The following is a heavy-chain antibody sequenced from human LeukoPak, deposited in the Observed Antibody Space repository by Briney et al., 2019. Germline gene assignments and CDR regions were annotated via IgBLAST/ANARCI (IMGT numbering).Heavy chain of an antibody. V-gene: IGHV3-23*01. Sequence: GGSLRLSCAASGFTFSSYAMSWVRQAPGKGLEWVSSISGSGANTHYADSVKGRFTISRDNAKNSLYLQMNSLRVEDTAMYYCARDGLRRPPTPYCGGDCPLDYWGQGTLVSVSS. J-gene: IGHJ4*02. D-gene: IGHD2-21*02. CDR1: GFTFSSYA. CDR2: ISGSGANT. CDR3: ARDGLRRPPTPYCGGDCPLDY.